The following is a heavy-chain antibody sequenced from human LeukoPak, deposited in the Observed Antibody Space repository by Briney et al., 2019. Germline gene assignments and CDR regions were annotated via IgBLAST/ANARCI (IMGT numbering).Heavy chain of an antibody. D-gene: IGHD1-26*01. Sequence: PGGSLRLSCAASGFNSRGYAMSWVRQAPGKGLEWVSAISGGGGSTYYADSVKGRFTISRDNSKNTLYLQMNSLRAEDTAVYYCAKIIRGSYSYFDYWGQGTLVTVSS. V-gene: IGHV3-23*01. CDR2: ISGGGGST. CDR3: AKIIRGSYSYFDY. J-gene: IGHJ4*02. CDR1: GFNSRGYA.